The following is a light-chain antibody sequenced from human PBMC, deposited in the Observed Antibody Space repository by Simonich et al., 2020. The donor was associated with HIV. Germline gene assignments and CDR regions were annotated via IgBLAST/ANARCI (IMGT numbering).Light chain of an antibody. V-gene: IGKV3D-15*01. CDR1: QNVASN. CDR3: QQRSYWMYT. J-gene: IGKJ2*01. Sequence: VMTQSPATLSVSPGERATLSCRASQNVASNLAWYQQKPGQAPMLLIYGASSRATGIPDRFSGSGFGTEFTLTISSLEPEDFAVYYCQQRSYWMYTFGQGTKLEIK. CDR2: GAS.